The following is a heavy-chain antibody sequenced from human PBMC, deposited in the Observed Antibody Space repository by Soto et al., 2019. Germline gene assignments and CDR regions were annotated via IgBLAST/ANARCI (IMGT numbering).Heavy chain of an antibody. D-gene: IGHD2-21*02. CDR2: TSFSGGRT. V-gene: IGHV3-23*01. CDR3: AKDSRAFCGGDCSKDY. J-gene: IGHJ4*01. CDR1: GCIFSNYA. Sequence: VGSLRLSCAASGCIFSNYAMTWVRQGPGRGLEWVSTTSFSGGRTYYADSVKGRFTISRDNSNNTLSLQMSSLRAEDTAIYYCAKDSRAFCGGDCSKDYWGHGTLVTVSS.